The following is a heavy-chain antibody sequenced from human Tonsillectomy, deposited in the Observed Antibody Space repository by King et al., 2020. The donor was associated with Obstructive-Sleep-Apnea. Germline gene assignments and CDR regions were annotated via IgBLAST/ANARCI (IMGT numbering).Heavy chain of an antibody. CDR2: IKSKTDGGTT. D-gene: IGHD6-25*01. Sequence: VQLVESGGGLVKTGGSLRLSFAASGFTFNNAWMSWGSRAPGKGRAWVGRIKSKTDGGTTDYAAPVKGRFTIQRYDAKNTLYLQMNSLKSEDTAVYYCTTDELYSSGGNWFDPWGQGTLVTVSS. V-gene: IGHV3-15*01. J-gene: IGHJ5*02. CDR3: TTDELYSSGGNWFDP. CDR1: GFTFNNAW.